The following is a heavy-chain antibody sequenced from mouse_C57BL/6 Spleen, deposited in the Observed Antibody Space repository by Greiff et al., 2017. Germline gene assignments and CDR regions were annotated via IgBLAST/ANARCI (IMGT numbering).Heavy chain of an antibody. D-gene: IGHD2-2*01. CDR3: ARRHGSYAMDY. CDR2: ISGGGGNT. CDR1: GFTFSSYT. Sequence: EVHLVESGGGLVKPGGSLKLSCAASGFTFSSYTMSWVRQTPEKRLEWVATISGGGGNTYYPDSVKGRFTISRDNAKNTLYLQMSSLRSEDTALYYCARRHGSYAMDYWGQGTSVTVSS. V-gene: IGHV5-9*01. J-gene: IGHJ4*01.